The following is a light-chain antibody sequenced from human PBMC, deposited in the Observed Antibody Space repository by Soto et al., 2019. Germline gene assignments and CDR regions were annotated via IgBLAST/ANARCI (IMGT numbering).Light chain of an antibody. V-gene: IGKV3-15*01. J-gene: IGKJ1*01. Sequence: ILMTQSPATLSVSPGERATLSCRASQSVSNNLAWYQQKPGQAPRLLIYDASTRDTGIPARFSGSGSGTEVTLTIICLQSEDFAVYYCKQYNNWPPWTFGQGTKVEIK. CDR2: DAS. CDR3: KQYNNWPPWT. CDR1: QSVSNN.